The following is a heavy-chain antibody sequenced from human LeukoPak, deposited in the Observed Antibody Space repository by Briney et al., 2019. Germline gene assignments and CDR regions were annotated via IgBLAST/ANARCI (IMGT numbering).Heavy chain of an antibody. J-gene: IGHJ4*02. CDR1: GGSISSSDYY. CDR3: ARESANNYAPFDY. Sequence: PSETLSLTCTVSGGSISSSDYYWSWIRQPPGKGLEWIGYIYYSGSTYHNPSLKSRLTISVDTSKNEFLLTLSSVTAADTAVYYCARESANNYAPFDYWGQGTLVTVSS. V-gene: IGHV4-30-4*01. D-gene: IGHD3-10*01. CDR2: IYYSGST.